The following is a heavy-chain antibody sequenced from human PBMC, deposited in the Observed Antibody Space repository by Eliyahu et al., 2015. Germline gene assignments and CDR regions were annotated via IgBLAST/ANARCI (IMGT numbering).Heavy chain of an antibody. J-gene: IGHJ3*01. CDR1: GFTFGDYA. D-gene: IGHD2-2*03. CDR2: IKTKGYGXTI. CDR3: SRFGYCSSRTDCHGDDAFDV. Sequence: EVQLVESGGGLVQPGRSLRLSCTGSGFTFGDYAMSWVRQAPGKGLEWVSFIKTKGYGXTIGYAASVRGRFTISRDDSKSIAYLEMNSLETEDTAVYYCSRFGYCSSRTDCHGDDAFDVWGQGTMVTVSS. V-gene: IGHV3-49*04.